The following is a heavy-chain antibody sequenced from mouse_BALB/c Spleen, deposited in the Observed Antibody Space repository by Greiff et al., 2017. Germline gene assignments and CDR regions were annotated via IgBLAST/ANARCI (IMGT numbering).Heavy chain of an antibody. V-gene: IGHV14-3*02. J-gene: IGHJ4*01. CDR2: IGPANGNT. CDR1: GFNIKDTY. CDR3: ARDDYYAMDY. Sequence: VQLQQSGAELVQPGASVKLSCTASGFNIKDTYMHWVKQRPEQGLEWIGRIGPANGNTKYDPKFQGKATITADTSSNTAYLQLSSLTSEDTAVYDGARDDYYAMDYWGQGTSGTVSA.